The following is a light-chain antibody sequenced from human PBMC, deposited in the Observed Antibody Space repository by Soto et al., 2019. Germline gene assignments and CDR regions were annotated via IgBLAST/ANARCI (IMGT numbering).Light chain of an antibody. V-gene: IGKV3D-20*01. CDR1: QSVSSRF. CDR2: DAS. J-gene: IGKJ5*01. CDR3: QQYGGSPVT. Sequence: EIVLTQSPGTLSLSPGESATLSCGASQSVSSRFLAWYQQKPGRAPRVLIYDASTRATGVPDRFSGSGSGTDCTLTISRLEPEDFAVYYGQQYGGSPVTVGQGTRLEIK.